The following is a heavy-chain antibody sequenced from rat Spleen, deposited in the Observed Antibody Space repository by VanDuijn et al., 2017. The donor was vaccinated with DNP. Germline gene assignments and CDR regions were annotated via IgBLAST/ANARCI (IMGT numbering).Heavy chain of an antibody. J-gene: IGHJ3*01. CDR3: TRWGFAY. Sequence: QVQLKESGPGLVQPSQTLSLTCTVSGFSLTSYHVHWVRQPPGKGLEWIAAISSGGSTYYNSALKSRLSISRDTSKSQVFLKMNSLQTEDTAIYFCTRWGFAYWGQGTLVTVSS. CDR2: ISSGGST. V-gene: IGHV2S12*01. CDR1: GFSLTSYH.